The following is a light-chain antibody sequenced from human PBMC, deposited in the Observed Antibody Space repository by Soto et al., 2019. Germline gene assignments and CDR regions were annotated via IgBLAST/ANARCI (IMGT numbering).Light chain of an antibody. CDR1: HYVYSN. Sequence: EIVMTQSPATLSVSPGERATLSCTASHYVYSNVAWFQQRPGQAPRLLIYRAPTRATGTPARFSGSGSGTEFTLTITSLQSEDFALYYCQQYHNLWTFGQGTEVESK. CDR3: QQYHNLWT. V-gene: IGKV3-15*01. CDR2: RAP. J-gene: IGKJ1*01.